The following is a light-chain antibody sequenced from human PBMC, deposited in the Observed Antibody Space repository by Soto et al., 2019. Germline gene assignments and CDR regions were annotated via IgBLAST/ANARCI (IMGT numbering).Light chain of an antibody. J-gene: IGLJ3*02. V-gene: IGLV1-47*01. CDR3: AAWDDSLSGWV. CDR2: RNN. CDR1: SSNIGSNY. Sequence: QSVLTQPPSASGTPGQRVNISCSGSSSNIGSNYVYWYQQLPGTAPKLLIYRNNQRPSGVPDRFSGSKSGTSASLAISGLQSEDEADYYCAAWDDSLSGWVFGGGTKLTVL.